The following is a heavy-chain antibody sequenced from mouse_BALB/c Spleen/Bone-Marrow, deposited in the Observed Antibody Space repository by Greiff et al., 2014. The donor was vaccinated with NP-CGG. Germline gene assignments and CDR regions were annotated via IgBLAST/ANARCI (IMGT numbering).Heavy chain of an antibody. CDR2: IWRGGST. Sequence: VQLQESGPGLVQPSQSLSITCTVSGFSLTSYGVHWVRQSPGKGLEWLGVIWRGGSTDYNAAFMSRLSITKDNSKSQFFFKMNSLQADDPAIYYCAKNQGSFYYGSSHWYFDVWGAGTTVTVSS. CDR1: GFSLTSYG. J-gene: IGHJ1*01. D-gene: IGHD1-1*01. CDR3: AKNQGSFYYGSSHWYFDV. V-gene: IGHV2-5*01.